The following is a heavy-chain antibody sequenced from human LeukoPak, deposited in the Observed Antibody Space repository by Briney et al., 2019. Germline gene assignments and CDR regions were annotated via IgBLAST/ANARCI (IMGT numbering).Heavy chain of an antibody. Sequence: GGSLRLSCAASEFSVGSNYMTWVRQAPGKGLEWVSLIYSGGSTYYANSVKGRFTISRDNTKNSLYLQMNSLRDEDTAVYYCARGGYCNSTTCYFNDWFDPWGQGTLVTVSS. CDR1: EFSVGSNY. CDR3: ARGGYCNSTTCYFNDWFDP. D-gene: IGHD2-2*01. J-gene: IGHJ5*02. V-gene: IGHV3-53*01. CDR2: IYSGGST.